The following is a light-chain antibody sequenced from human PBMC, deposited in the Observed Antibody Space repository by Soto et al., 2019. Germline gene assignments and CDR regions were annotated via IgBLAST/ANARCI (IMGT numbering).Light chain of an antibody. Sequence: EIQMTQDPSSLSATIGDRVTITCEASQDISNYLNWYQQKPGKAPKLLIYDASNLETGVPSRFSGSGSGTDFTFTISSLQPEDIATYYCQQYDNLPLPFGGGTKVDIK. CDR2: DAS. V-gene: IGKV1-33*01. J-gene: IGKJ4*01. CDR3: QQYDNLPLP. CDR1: QDISNY.